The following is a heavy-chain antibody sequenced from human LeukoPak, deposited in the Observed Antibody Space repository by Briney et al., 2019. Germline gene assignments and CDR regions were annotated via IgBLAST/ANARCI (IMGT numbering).Heavy chain of an antibody. J-gene: IGHJ6*02. Sequence: SETLSLTCTVSGGSISSYYWSWIRQPAGKGLEWIGRIYTSGSTNYNPSLKSRVTMSVDTSKNQFSLKPSSVTAADTAVYYCARGTAVAGLYYYYGMDVWGQGTTVTVSS. D-gene: IGHD6-19*01. CDR2: IYTSGST. CDR3: ARGTAVAGLYYYYGMDV. V-gene: IGHV4-4*07. CDR1: GGSISSYY.